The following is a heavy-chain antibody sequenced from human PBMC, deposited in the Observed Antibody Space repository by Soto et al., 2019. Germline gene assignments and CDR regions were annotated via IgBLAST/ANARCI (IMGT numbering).Heavy chain of an antibody. J-gene: IGHJ3*01. CDR3: ATSLACTFDF. CDR2: LSPDAREN. Sequence: EVQVVESGGVLVQPGGSLILSCPGSGFMFNYYWMTWVRQAPGKGLEWVALLSPDARENTYVDSVKGRFTISRDNARKFLDLQMTGLRVDNTAVYYGATSLACTFDFSGQGTTVTLTS. CDR1: GFMFNYYW. V-gene: IGHV3-7*03.